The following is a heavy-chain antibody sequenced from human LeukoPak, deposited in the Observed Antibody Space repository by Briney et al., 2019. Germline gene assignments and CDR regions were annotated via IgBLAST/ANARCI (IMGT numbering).Heavy chain of an antibody. CDR3: ATYTHWVAGDV. CDR2: MNQDGSAK. D-gene: IGHD3-16*01. J-gene: IGHJ6*02. Sequence: HAGGSLRLSCAASGFTFSDSWMSWVRQAPGKGLEWVANMNQDGSAKGYVDSVKGRFTISRDNARNSLYLQMSSLRPEDTAVYYCATYTHWVAGDVWGQGTTVTVSS. V-gene: IGHV3-7*01. CDR1: GFTFSDSW.